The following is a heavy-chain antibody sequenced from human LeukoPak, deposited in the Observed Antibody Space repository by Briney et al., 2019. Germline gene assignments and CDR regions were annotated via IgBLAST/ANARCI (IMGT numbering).Heavy chain of an antibody. V-gene: IGHV1-69*13. CDR2: IIPIFGTA. D-gene: IGHD3-22*01. J-gene: IGHJ4*02. CDR3: ARGPYDSSGYLRGFDY. CDR1: GGTFSSYA. Sequence: ASVKVSCKASGGTFSSYAISWVRQAPGQGLEWMGGIIPIFGTANYAQKFQGRVTITADESTSTAYMELSSLRSEDTAVYYCARGPYDSSGYLRGFDYWGQGTLVTVSS.